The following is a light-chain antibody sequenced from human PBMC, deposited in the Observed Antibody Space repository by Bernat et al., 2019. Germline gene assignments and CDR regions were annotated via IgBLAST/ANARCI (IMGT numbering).Light chain of an antibody. CDR3: QQSLTTPAQIT. J-gene: IGKJ4*01. CDR2: TAT. V-gene: IGKV1-39*01. CDR1: QDFSNY. Sequence: DIQLTQSPSSLSASVGDRVTITCRASQDFSNYLNWYQQKPGKAPNLLIYTATNLQSGVPSRFSASGFGTDFTLTISSLQPEDFATYYCQQSLTTPAQITFGGGTNVEIK.